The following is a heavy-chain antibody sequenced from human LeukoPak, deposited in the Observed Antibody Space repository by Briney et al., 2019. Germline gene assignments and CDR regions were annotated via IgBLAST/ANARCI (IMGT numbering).Heavy chain of an antibody. J-gene: IGHJ6*02. CDR1: GFTFSSYA. D-gene: IGHD3-16*01. Sequence: QPGGSLRLSCAASGFTFSSYAMSWVRQAPGKGLEWVSAISGSGGSTYYADSVKGRFTISRDNSKNTLYLQMNSLGAEDTAVYYCAKGLASYYYYGMDVWGQGTTVTVSS. V-gene: IGHV3-23*01. CDR3: AKGLASYYYYGMDV. CDR2: ISGSGGST.